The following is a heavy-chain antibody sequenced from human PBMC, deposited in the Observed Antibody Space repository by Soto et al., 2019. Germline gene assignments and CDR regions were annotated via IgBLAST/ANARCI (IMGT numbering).Heavy chain of an antibody. CDR2: IDYSGST. CDR3: ARHGPYYYGFLV. CDR1: GDSISNSDYY. J-gene: IGHJ6*02. V-gene: IGHV4-30-4*01. Sequence: PSETLSLTCTVSGDSISNSDYYWNWIRQSPGKGLEWIASIDYSGSTYYNPSLKSRVVISADTSKNLFSLKLRSVTAADTALYFCARHGPYYYGFLVWGQGATEAVSS.